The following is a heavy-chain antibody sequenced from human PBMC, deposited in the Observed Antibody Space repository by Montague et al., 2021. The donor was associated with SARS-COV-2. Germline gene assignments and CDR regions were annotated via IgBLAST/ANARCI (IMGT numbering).Heavy chain of an antibody. CDR1: GGSIRSYY. CDR3: ARFWSGYVDK. J-gene: IGHJ4*02. CDR2: IYYTGDT. Sequence: SETLSLTCSFSGGSIRSYYWSWIRLPPGKPLERLGYIYYTGDTTPNPSLKSRVTISVDTSRSQFSLRLTSVTAADTAVYFCARFWSGYVDKWSQGTLVTVSS. D-gene: IGHD3-3*01. V-gene: IGHV4-59*01.